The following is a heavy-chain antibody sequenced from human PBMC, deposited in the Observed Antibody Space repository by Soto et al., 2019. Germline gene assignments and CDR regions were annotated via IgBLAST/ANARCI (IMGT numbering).Heavy chain of an antibody. D-gene: IGHD6-13*01. CDR3: ARGRSLEYSSLVFEY. V-gene: IGHV4-4*02. Sequence: SETLSLTCTVSGTSISSTFWWAWVRQSPGKGLEWIGEIYHSGSTNYDPSLKSRVTISVDKSKNQFSLKLSSGTAADTAMYYCARGRSLEYSSLVFEYWGQGTLVTVSS. CDR1: GTSISSTFW. J-gene: IGHJ4*02. CDR2: IYHSGST.